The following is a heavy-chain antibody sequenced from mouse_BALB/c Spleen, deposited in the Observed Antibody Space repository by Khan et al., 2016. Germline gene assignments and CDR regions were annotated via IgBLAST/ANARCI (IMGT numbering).Heavy chain of an antibody. CDR1: GFNIKDTY. V-gene: IGHV14-3*02. D-gene: IGHD2-5*01. CDR2: IDPANGNT. Sequence: VQLQQSGADLVEPGASVKLSCTASGFNIKDTYMYWIKQRPEQGLEWIGRIDPANGNTKYGPKFQDKATMTADTSSNTAYLHISSLTSEDSAVYYCAECSNYWDSFAYWGTGTLDTVSA. CDR3: AECSNYWDSFAY. J-gene: IGHJ3*01.